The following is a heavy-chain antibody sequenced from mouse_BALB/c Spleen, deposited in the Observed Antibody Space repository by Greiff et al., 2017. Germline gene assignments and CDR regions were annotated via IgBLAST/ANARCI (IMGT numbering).Heavy chain of an antibody. J-gene: IGHJ2*01. V-gene: IGHV1S126*01. Sequence: VQLQQSGPQLVRPGASVKISCKASGYSFTSYWMHWVKQRPGQGLEWIGMIDPSDSETRLNQKFKDKATLTVDKSSSTAYMQLSSPTSEDSAVYYCARERDYYGSSYRYYFDYWGQGTTLTVSS. D-gene: IGHD1-1*01. CDR1: GYSFTSYW. CDR2: IDPSDSET. CDR3: ARERDYYGSSYRYYFDY.